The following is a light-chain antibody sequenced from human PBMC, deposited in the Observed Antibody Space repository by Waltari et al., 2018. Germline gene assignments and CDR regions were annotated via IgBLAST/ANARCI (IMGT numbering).Light chain of an antibody. Sequence: DIQMTQSPSSLSLSVGDRVTITCRASQSISDHLNWYQQKPGEAPKLLIYVASNLEGGFPSRFSGSGSGTDFTLTINSLQPGDFATYYCQQSFRTPYTFGQGTKLEVK. V-gene: IGKV1-39*01. J-gene: IGKJ2*01. CDR2: VAS. CDR1: QSISDH. CDR3: QQSFRTPYT.